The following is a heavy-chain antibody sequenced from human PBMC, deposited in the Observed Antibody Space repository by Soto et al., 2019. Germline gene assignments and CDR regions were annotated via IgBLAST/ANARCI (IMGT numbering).Heavy chain of an antibody. CDR3: ARVNCYCSSTSCYYYYGMDV. V-gene: IGHV1-2*02. CDR2: INPNSGGT. J-gene: IGHJ6*02. D-gene: IGHD2-2*01. Sequence: ASVKVSCKASGYTFTGYYMHWVRQAPGQGLEWMGWINPNSGGTNYAQKFQGRVTMTRDTSISTAYMELSRLRSDDTAVYYCARVNCYCSSTSCYYYYGMDVWGQGTTVTVSS. CDR1: GYTFTGYY.